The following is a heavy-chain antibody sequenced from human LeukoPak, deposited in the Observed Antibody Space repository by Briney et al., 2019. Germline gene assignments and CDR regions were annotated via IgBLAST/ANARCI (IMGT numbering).Heavy chain of an antibody. Sequence: VASVKVSCKASGYTFTAYYIHWVRQAPGQGLECMGWINPNSGGTNSAQNFQGRVTMTLYTSISTAYMELSRLRSDDTAVYYCARDPIVGPTLRSFDIWGQGTMVTVSS. CDR2: INPNSGGT. J-gene: IGHJ3*02. V-gene: IGHV1-2*02. D-gene: IGHD1-26*01. CDR1: GYTFTAYY. CDR3: ARDPIVGPTLRSFDI.